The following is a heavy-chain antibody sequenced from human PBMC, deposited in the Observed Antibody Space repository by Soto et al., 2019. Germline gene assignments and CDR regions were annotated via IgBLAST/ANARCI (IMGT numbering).Heavy chain of an antibody. V-gene: IGHV4-39*01. J-gene: IGHJ6*02. D-gene: IGHD3-3*01. CDR3: ARQGYDFWSGYYIDYYYYGMDV. Sequence: DTLSLTCTVSGGSISSSSYYWGWIRQPPGKGLEWIGSIYYSGSTYYNPSLKSRVTISVDTSKNQFSLKLSSVTAADTAVYYCARQGYDFWSGYYIDYYYYGMDVWGQGTPVTVYS. CDR1: GGSISSSSYY. CDR2: IYYSGST.